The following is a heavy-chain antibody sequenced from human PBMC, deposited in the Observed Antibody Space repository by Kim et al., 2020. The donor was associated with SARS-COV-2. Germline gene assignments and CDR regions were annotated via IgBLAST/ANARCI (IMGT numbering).Heavy chain of an antibody. D-gene: IGHD3-22*01. CDR1: GFTFSSYA. V-gene: IGHV3-30*04. CDR3: ARGGDSSGYYGFAEYFQH. CDR2: ISYDGSNK. J-gene: IGHJ1*01. Sequence: GGSLRLSCAASGFTFSSYAMHWVRQAPGKGLEWVAVISYDGSNKYYADSVKGRFTISRDNSKNTLYLQMNSLRAEDTAVYYCARGGDSSGYYGFAEYFQHWGQGTMVTVSS.